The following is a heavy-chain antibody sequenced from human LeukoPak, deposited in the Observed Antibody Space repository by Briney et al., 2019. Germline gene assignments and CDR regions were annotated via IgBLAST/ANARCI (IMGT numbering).Heavy chain of an antibody. CDR1: GFTFSSYA. D-gene: IGHD3-10*01. J-gene: IGHJ4*02. CDR3: AKDGYGSKSYIDLDY. CDR2: ISGSGGST. V-gene: IGHV3-23*01. Sequence: GGSLRPSCAASGFTFSSYAMSWVRQAPGKGLEWVSTISGSGGSTYYAHSVKGRFTISRDNSENTVYLQMSSLRAEDTAVYYCAKDGYGSKSYIDLDYWGQGTLVTVSS.